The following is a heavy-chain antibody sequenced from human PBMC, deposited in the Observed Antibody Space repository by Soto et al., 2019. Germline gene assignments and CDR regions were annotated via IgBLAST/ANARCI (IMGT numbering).Heavy chain of an antibody. Sequence: SETLSLTCAVYGGSFSGYYWSWIRQPPGKGLEWIGEINHSGSTNYNPSLKSRVTISVDTSKNQFSLKLSSVTAADTAVYYCARGLGIVRRSGYYNAGGFDYWGQGTLVTVSS. CDR3: ARGLGIVRRSGYYNAGGFDY. V-gene: IGHV4-34*01. CDR1: GGSFSGYY. J-gene: IGHJ4*02. D-gene: IGHD3-3*01. CDR2: INHSGST.